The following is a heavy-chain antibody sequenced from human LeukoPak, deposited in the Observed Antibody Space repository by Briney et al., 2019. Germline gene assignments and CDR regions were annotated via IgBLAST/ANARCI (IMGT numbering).Heavy chain of an antibody. V-gene: IGHV1-69*05. CDR3: ARGGPLGYYFDY. Sequence: ASVKVSCKASGGTFSSYAISWVRQAPGQGLEWMGRIIPIFGTANYAQKFQGRVTITTDESTSTAYMELSSLSSEDTAVYYCARGGPLGYYFDYWGQGTLVTVSS. J-gene: IGHJ4*02. CDR2: IIPIFGTA. D-gene: IGHD7-27*01. CDR1: GGTFSSYA.